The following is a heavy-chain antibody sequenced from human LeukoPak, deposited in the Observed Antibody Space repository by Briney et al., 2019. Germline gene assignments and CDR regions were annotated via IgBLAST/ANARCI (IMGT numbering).Heavy chain of an antibody. J-gene: IGHJ4*02. CDR1: GLTFSSYA. CDR3: AREGRTSAGDYFDY. CDR2: ISISTGHI. D-gene: IGHD6-13*01. V-gene: IGHV3-21*01. Sequence: GGSLRLSCAASGLTFSSYAMNWVRQAPGKGLEWVSSISISTGHIYYADSMKGRFAISRDNAKNSLYLQMNSLRAEDTAVYYCAREGRTSAGDYFDYWGQGTLVTVSS.